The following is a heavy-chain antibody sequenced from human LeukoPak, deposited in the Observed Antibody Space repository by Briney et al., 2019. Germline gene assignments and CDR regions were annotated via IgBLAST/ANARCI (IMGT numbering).Heavy chain of an antibody. Sequence: ASVKVSCKASGYTFTSYGISWVRQPPAPGLEWMGWISVYNGNTNYAQKLQGRVTMTTDTSTSTAYMELRSLRSDDTAVYYCARDFDMITFGGVIVPYYFDYWGQGTLVTVSS. CDR3: ARDFDMITFGGVIVPYYFDY. J-gene: IGHJ4*02. V-gene: IGHV1-18*01. D-gene: IGHD3-16*02. CDR2: ISVYNGNT. CDR1: GYTFTSYG.